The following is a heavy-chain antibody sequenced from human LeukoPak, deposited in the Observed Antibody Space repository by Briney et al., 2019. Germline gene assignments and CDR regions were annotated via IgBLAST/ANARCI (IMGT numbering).Heavy chain of an antibody. CDR3: AREVEEGSGSYLIGYYFDY. V-gene: IGHV4-59*01. J-gene: IGHJ4*02. CDR2: IYYSGST. D-gene: IGHD3-10*01. Sequence: SEILSLTCTVSGGSISSYYWSWIRQPPGKGLEWIGYIYYSGSTNYNPSLKSRVTISVDTSKNQFSLKLSSVTAADTAAYYCAREVEEGSGSYLIGYYFDYWGQGTLVTVSS. CDR1: GGSISSYY.